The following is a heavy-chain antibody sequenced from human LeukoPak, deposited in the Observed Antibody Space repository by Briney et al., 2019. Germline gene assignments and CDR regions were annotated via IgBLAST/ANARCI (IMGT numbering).Heavy chain of an antibody. D-gene: IGHD5-18*01. V-gene: IGHV4-34*01. J-gene: IGHJ2*01. CDR3: ARGVQLWPKGYWYFDL. Sequence: SETLSLTCAVYGGSFSGYYWSWLRQPPGKGLEWIGEINHSGSTNYNPSLKSRVTISVDTSKNQFSLKLSSVTAADTAVYYCARGVQLWPKGYWYFDLWGRGTLVTVSS. CDR1: GGSFSGYY. CDR2: INHSGST.